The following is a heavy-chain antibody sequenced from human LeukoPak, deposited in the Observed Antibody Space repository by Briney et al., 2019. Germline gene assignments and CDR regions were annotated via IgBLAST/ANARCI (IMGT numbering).Heavy chain of an antibody. CDR2: ISGSGGST. CDR3: AKDWYLGAFDI. J-gene: IGHJ3*02. Sequence: GGSLRLSXAASGFTFSSYGMDWVRQAPGKGLEWVSAISGSGGSTYYADSVKGRFTISRDNSKNTLYLQMNSLRAEDTAVYYCAKDWYLGAFDIWGQGTMVTVSS. D-gene: IGHD2-15*01. CDR1: GFTFSSYG. V-gene: IGHV3-23*01.